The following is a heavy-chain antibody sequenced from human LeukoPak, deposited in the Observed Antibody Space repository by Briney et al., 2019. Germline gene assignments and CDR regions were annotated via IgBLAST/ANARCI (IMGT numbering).Heavy chain of an antibody. Sequence: SETLSLTCTVSGGSISSYYWSWIRQPAGKGLEWIGRIHTSGNTLHNPSLKSRLTMSVDTSRNEVSLKLSSVTAADTALYYCARQGYCGGGSCYSSWFDPWGQGTLVTVSS. J-gene: IGHJ5*02. V-gene: IGHV4-4*07. CDR1: GGSISSYY. CDR3: ARQGYCGGGSCYSSWFDP. CDR2: IHTSGNT. D-gene: IGHD2-15*01.